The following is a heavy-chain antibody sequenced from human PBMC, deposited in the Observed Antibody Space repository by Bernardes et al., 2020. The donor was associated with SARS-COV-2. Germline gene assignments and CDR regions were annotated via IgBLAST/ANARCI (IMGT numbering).Heavy chain of an antibody. CDR3: REYQMSDTSDN. CDR1: GGSFSGYY. V-gene: IGHV4-34*01. Sequence: SETLSLTCAVYGGSFSGYYWSWIRQPPGKGLEWICEIDQSGNTNYNPSLKSRATISFDTSRKQFSLKVTSMTAADTADYYCREYQMSDTSDNWGQGTLVTVSS. D-gene: IGHD2-2*01. CDR2: IDQSGNT. J-gene: IGHJ4*02.